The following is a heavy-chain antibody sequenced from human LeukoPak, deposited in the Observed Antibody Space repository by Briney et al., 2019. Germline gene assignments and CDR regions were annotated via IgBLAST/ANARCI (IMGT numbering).Heavy chain of an antibody. V-gene: IGHV3-53*01. CDR3: ARDSGYSSSWSDY. J-gene: IGHJ4*02. Sequence: GGSLRLSCAASGFTVSSNYMSWVRQAPGKGLEWVSVIYSGGSTYYADSVKGRFTTSRDNSKNTLYLQMNSLRAEDTAVYYCARDSGYSSSWSDYWGQGTLVTVSS. CDR1: GFTVSSNY. CDR2: IYSGGST. D-gene: IGHD6-13*01.